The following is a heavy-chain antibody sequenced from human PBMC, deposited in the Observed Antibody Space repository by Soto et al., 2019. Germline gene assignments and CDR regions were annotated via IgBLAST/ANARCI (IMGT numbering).Heavy chain of an antibody. V-gene: IGHV1-2*02. J-gene: IGHJ6*02. Sequence: GASVKVSCKASGYTFTGYYMHWVRQAPGQGLEWMGWINPNSGGTNYAQKFQGRVTMTRDTSISTAYMELSRLRSDDTAVYYCARDLAQRGYYYGMDVWGQGTTVTVSS. CDR3: ARDLAQRGYYYGMDV. CDR1: GYTFTGYY. CDR2: INPNSGGT.